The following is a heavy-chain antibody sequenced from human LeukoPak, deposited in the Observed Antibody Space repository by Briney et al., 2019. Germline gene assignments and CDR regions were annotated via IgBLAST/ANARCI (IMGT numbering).Heavy chain of an antibody. J-gene: IGHJ3*01. Sequence: PGGSLRLSCVASGFAFSSYRMCWVRQPPGKRPEWLASVSSSSTYLDYAESLEGRFTISRDNAENSVYLQMSGLRGDDTAVYFCARMRRHGTARGAFDLWGQGTTVTVS. CDR3: ARMRRHGTARGAFDL. D-gene: IGHD6-13*01. V-gene: IGHV3-21*01. CDR2: VSSSSTYL. CDR1: GFAFSSYR.